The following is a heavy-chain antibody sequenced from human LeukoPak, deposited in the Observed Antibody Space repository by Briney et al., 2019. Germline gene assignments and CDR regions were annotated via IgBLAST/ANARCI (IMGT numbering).Heavy chain of an antibody. CDR2: ISSSSSTI. CDR3: AREDY. J-gene: IGHJ4*02. Sequence: ETLSLTCTVSGGSISSYYWSWVRQAPGKGLEWVSYISSSSSTIYYADSVKGRFTISRDNAKNSLYLQMNSLRAEDTAVYYCAREDYWGQGTLVTVSS. V-gene: IGHV3-48*01. CDR1: GGSISSYY.